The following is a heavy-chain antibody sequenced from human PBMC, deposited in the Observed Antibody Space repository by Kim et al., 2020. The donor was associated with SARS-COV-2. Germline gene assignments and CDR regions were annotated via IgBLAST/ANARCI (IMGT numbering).Heavy chain of an antibody. Sequence: YDTPALKSRLTRSVDTSENQFSLKLSSVTAADTAMYYCARAEAAAGSFDYWGQGTLVTVSS. CDR3: ARAEAAAGSFDY. D-gene: IGHD6-25*01. V-gene: IGHV4-31*02. J-gene: IGHJ4*02.